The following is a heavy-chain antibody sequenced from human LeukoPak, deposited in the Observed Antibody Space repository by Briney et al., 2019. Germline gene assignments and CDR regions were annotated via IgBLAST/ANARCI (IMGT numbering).Heavy chain of an antibody. Sequence: PGGSLRLSCAASGFTFSTYAMNWVRQAPGKGLEWVSVVSGSGGSTFYADSVKGRFTISRDNAKNSLYLQMNSLRAEDTAVYYCARAEDCSSTSCPRAFDIWGQGTVVTVSS. V-gene: IGHV3-23*01. CDR3: ARAEDCSSTSCPRAFDI. CDR1: GFTFSTYA. CDR2: VSGSGGST. J-gene: IGHJ3*02. D-gene: IGHD2-2*01.